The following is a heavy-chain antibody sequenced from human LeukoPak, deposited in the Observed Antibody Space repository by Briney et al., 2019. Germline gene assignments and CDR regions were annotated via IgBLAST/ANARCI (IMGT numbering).Heavy chain of an antibody. D-gene: IGHD3-3*01. CDR1: GFXFSRYA. Sequence: GGSLRLSCAASGFXFSRYAMHWVRQAPGKGLEYVSAITSNGGSTYYANSVKGRFIISRDNSKNTMFLQMNSLRAEDTAVYHCARDRSGYANDAFDFWGQGTMVTVSS. V-gene: IGHV3-64*01. J-gene: IGHJ3*01. CDR3: ARDRSGYANDAFDF. CDR2: ITSNGGST.